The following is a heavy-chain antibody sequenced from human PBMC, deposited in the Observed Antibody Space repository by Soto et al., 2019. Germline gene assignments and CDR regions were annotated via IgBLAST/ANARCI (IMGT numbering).Heavy chain of an antibody. CDR1: GYSFTNND. CDR3: ARMATFGSLNWFDP. CDR2: MNPGSGDT. V-gene: IGHV1-8*01. Sequence: ASVKVSCKASGYSFTNNDVTWVRQATGQGLEWMGWMNPGSGDTGYAQKFQGRVTMTRDISIATAYMELSSLRSDDTAIYYCARMATFGSLNWFDPWGQGTLVTVS. J-gene: IGHJ5*02. D-gene: IGHD3-16*01.